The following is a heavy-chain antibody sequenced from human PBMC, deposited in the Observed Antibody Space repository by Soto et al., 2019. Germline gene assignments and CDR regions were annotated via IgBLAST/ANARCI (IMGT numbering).Heavy chain of an antibody. J-gene: IGHJ4*02. V-gene: IGHV4-34*01. Sequence: SETLSLTCAVYGGCFSGYYCSWNRHPPWKGLEWLGEINHNGSTNYNPSLKSRVTISVDTSKNQFSLKLSSVTAADTAVYYCGTGGLAMAGRDFDYWGQRTLVTVSS. CDR1: GGCFSGYY. D-gene: IGHD6-19*01. CDR2: INHNGST. CDR3: GTGGLAMAGRDFDY.